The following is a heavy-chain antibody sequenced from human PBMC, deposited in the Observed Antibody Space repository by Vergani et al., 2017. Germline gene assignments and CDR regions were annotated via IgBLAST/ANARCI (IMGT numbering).Heavy chain of an antibody. D-gene: IGHD1-26*01. CDR1: GGSISSSSYY. V-gene: IGHV4-39*01. J-gene: IGHJ4*02. CDR2: IYYSGST. CDR3: ARHSGSYLIDY. Sequence: QLQLQESGPGLVKPSETLSLTCTVSGGSISSSSYYWGWIRQPPGKGLEWIGSIYYSGSTYYNPSLMSRVTISVDTSKNQFSLKLSSVTAADTAVYYCARHSGSYLIDYWGQGTLVTVSS.